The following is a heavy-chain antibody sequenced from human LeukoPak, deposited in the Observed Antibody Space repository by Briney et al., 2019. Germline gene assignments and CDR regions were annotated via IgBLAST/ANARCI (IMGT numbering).Heavy chain of an antibody. Sequence: SGPALVKPTQTLTLTCTFSGFSPSTSGMCVSWIRQPPGKALEWLARIDWDDDKYYSTSLKTRLTISKDTSKNQVVLTMTNMDPVDTATYYCARSSGLLGYFDYWGQGTLVTVSS. V-gene: IGHV2-70*11. D-gene: IGHD6-19*01. CDR2: IDWDDDK. CDR1: GFSPSTSGMC. J-gene: IGHJ4*02. CDR3: ARSSGLLGYFDY.